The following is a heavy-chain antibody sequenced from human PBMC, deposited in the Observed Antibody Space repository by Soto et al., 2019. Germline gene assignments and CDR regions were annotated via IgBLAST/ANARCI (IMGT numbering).Heavy chain of an antibody. D-gene: IGHD5-12*01. J-gene: IGHJ5*02. CDR3: ATSYDSGFDP. V-gene: IGHV1-18*04. CDR1: GYSFSKYD. CDR2: ISPKSANT. Sequence: GASVKVSCKASGYSFSKYDISWLRQAPGQGPEWMGRISPKSANTNYAQKFQGRVTMTADTSTGTAYMELRGLRSDDTAVYYCATSYDSGFDPWGQGTLVTVSS.